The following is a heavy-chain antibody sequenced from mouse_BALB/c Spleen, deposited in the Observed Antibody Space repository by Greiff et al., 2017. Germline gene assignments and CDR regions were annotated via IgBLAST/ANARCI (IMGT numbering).Heavy chain of an antibody. J-gene: IGHJ4*01. Sequence: VQLQQPGAELVRPGASVKLSCKASGYTFTSYWINWVKQRPGQGLEWIGWIYPGDGSTKYNEKFKGKATLTADKSSSTAYMQLSSLTSENSAVYFCARGGNFGYRYDGDYAMDYWGQGTSVTVSS. D-gene: IGHD2-14*01. V-gene: IGHV1S56*01. CDR3: ARGGNFGYRYDGDYAMDY. CDR2: IYPGDGST. CDR1: GYTFTSYW.